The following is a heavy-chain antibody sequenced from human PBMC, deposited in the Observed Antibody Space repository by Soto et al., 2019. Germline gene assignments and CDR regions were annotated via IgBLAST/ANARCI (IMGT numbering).Heavy chain of an antibody. CDR2: ISYSGST. CDR1: GGSISSYY. J-gene: IGHJ4*02. Sequence: QVQLQESGPGLVKPSETLSLTCTVSGGSISSYYWSWIRQPPGKGLEWIGYISYSGSTNYNPSLNSRVTISLDTSEHQFSLKRTSVTAADTAVYYCARDRRGDYGDYEFDYWGQGTLVTVSS. V-gene: IGHV4-59*01. CDR3: ARDRRGDYGDYEFDY. D-gene: IGHD4-17*01.